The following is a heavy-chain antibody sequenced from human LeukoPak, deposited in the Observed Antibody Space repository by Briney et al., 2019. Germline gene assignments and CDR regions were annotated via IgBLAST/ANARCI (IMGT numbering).Heavy chain of an antibody. CDR2: IYYSGST. D-gene: IGHD2-2*01. CDR3: ARDACSSTSCPYYFDY. Sequence: ASETLSLTCTVSGVSISSYNWSWIRQPPGKGLEWIGYIYYSGSTNYNPSLKSRVTISVDTSKNQFSLKLSSVTAADTAVYYCARDACSSTSCPYYFDYWGQGTLVTVSS. CDR1: GVSISSYN. V-gene: IGHV4-59*01. J-gene: IGHJ4*02.